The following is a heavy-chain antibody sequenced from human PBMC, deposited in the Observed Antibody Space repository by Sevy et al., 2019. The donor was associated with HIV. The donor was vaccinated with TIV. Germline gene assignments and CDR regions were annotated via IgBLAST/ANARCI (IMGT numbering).Heavy chain of an antibody. Sequence: GGSLRLSYAASGFTFSSYGMHWVRQAPGKGLEWVAFIRYDGSNKYYADSVKGRFTISRDNSKNTLYLQMNSLRAEDTAGYYCAKDSSYYYYDSSGGDYWGQGTLVTVSS. CDR3: AKDSSYYYYDSSGGDY. V-gene: IGHV3-30*02. CDR1: GFTFSSYG. CDR2: IRYDGSNK. D-gene: IGHD3-22*01. J-gene: IGHJ4*02.